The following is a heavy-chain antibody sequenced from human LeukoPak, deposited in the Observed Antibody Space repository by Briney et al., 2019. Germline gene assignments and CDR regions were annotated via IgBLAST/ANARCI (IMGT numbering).Heavy chain of an antibody. CDR1: GFTFSSHA. CDR2: ISYDGNNK. D-gene: IGHD3-9*01. V-gene: IGHV3-30-3*01. CDR3: ARGRYSYYFDY. Sequence: GRSLRLSCAASGFTFSSHAMHWVRQAPGKGLEWVAVISYDGNNKYYADSVKGRFTISRDNSKNTLYLQMNSLRAEDTAVYYCARGRYSYYFDYWGQGTLVTVSS. J-gene: IGHJ4*02.